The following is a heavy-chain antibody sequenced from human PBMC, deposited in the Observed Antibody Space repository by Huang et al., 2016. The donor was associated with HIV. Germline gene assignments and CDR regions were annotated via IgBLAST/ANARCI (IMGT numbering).Heavy chain of an antibody. CDR2: IRDDGSNK. V-gene: IGHV3-30*02. CDR1: GFTFSSYG. CDR3: AKGWGGITKHFDY. D-gene: IGHD2-15*01. Sequence: QVQLVESGGGVVQPGGSLRLSCAASGFTFSSYGMHWFRQAPGKGLEWVAFIRDDGSNKYYADSVKGRFTISRDNSKNTLYLQMNSLRAEDTAVYYCAKGWGGITKHFDYWGQGTLVTVSS. J-gene: IGHJ4*02.